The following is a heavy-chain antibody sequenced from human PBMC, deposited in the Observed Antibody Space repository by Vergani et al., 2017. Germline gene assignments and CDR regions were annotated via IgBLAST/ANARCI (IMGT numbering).Heavy chain of an antibody. CDR3: ARGYCSGGSCYPLSGYDYGMDV. Sequence: QVQLVQSGAEVKKPGASVKVSCKASGYTFTGYYMHWVRQAPGQGLEWMGWINPNSGGTNYAQKFQGRVTMTRDTSISTAYMEVSRLRSDDTAVYYCARGYCSGGSCYPLSGYDYGMDVWGQGTTVTVSS. CDR2: INPNSGGT. J-gene: IGHJ6*02. CDR1: GYTFTGYY. D-gene: IGHD2-15*01. V-gene: IGHV1-2*02.